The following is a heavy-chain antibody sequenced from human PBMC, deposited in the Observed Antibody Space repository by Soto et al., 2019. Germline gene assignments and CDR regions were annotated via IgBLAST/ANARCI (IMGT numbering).Heavy chain of an antibody. J-gene: IGHJ4*02. CDR2: MYNSGSA. Sequence: QVQLQESGPGLVKPSETLSLTCTVSGGSLSSYYWSWIRQPPGEGLEWVGYMYNSGSAIYNPSLKSRVTQSMDMSLNQFSLKLNSVTAADTAVYYFARHGAIYSISWYDFDYWGQGTLVTVSS. V-gene: IGHV4-59*08. CDR1: GGSLSSYY. D-gene: IGHD6-13*01. CDR3: ARHGAIYSISWYDFDY.